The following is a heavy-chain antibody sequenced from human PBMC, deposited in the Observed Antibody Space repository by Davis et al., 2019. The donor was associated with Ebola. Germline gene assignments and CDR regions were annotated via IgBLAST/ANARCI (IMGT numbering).Heavy chain of an antibody. CDR1: GFPFSSFA. D-gene: IGHD1-1*01. Sequence: GESLKTPWSASGFPFSSFAMSWVRQAPGKGLEWVSGISGSGDATYYADPMRGRFAVSRDNSKSTLYLQMNSLRAEDTAIYYCVLRVLEPHDYWGQGILVTVSA. CDR3: VLRVLEPHDY. J-gene: IGHJ4*02. CDR2: ISGSGDAT. V-gene: IGHV3-23*01.